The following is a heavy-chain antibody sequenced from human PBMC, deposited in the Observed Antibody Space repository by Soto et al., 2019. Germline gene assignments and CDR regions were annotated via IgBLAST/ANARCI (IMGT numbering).Heavy chain of an antibody. CDR2: IIPIFGTA. CDR3: ARNTVTTPYYYYGMDV. V-gene: IGHV1-69*01. Sequence: QVQLVQSGAEVKKPGSSVKVSCKASGCTFSSCAISWVRQAPGQGLEWMGGIIPIFGTANYAQKFQGRVTITADESTSTAYMELSSLRSEDTAVYYCARNTVTTPYYYYGMDVWGQGTTVTVSS. D-gene: IGHD4-4*01. CDR1: GCTFSSCA. J-gene: IGHJ6*02.